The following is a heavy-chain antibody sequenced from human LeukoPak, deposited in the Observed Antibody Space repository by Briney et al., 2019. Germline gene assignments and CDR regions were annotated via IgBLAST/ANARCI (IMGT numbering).Heavy chain of an antibody. CDR3: ATLLWFGDFDY. CDR2: VSPSNGGT. Sequence: ASVVVSCKTSGYMFTGFFIHWVRQAPGQGLEWMGSVSPSNGGTSYAETFQGRVNMTTDTSTRTAYLQLSGLRFHDTAVYYCATLLWFGDFDYWGQGTPVTVSS. V-gene: IGHV1-2*02. CDR1: GYMFTGFF. J-gene: IGHJ4*02. D-gene: IGHD3-10*01.